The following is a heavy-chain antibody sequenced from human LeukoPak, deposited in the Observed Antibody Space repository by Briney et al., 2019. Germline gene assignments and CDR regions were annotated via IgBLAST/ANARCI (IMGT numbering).Heavy chain of an antibody. D-gene: IGHD3-9*01. CDR1: GGSFSGYY. CDR2: INHSGST. CDR3: ARRPTYFGWRPSESPSYFDF. V-gene: IGHV4-34*01. Sequence: PSETLSLTCAVYGGSFSGYYWSWLRQPPGKGMEWIGEINHSGSTNYNPSLTSRVTISVDPSNIQFSLKLSSVPAADTAVYYCARRPTYFGWRPSESPSYFDFWGQGTLVTVSS. J-gene: IGHJ4*02.